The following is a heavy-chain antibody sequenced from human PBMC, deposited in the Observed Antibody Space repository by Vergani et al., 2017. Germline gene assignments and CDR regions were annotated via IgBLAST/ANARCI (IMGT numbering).Heavy chain of an antibody. Sequence: QVQLVESGGGLVKPGGSLRLSCAASGFTFSDYYMSWIRQAPGKGLEWVSYISSSSSTIYYADSVKGRFTISRDNAKNSLYLQMNSLRAEDTAVYYCERAKQQLVPRYYYYMDVWGKGTTVTVSS. V-gene: IGHV3-11*04. CDR2: ISSSSSTI. D-gene: IGHD6-13*01. CDR3: ERAKQQLVPRYYYYMDV. CDR1: GFTFSDYY. J-gene: IGHJ6*03.